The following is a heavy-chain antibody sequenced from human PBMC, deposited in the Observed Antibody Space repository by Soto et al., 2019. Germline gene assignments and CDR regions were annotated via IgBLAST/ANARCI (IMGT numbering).Heavy chain of an antibody. CDR3: ARAVGTAMAYVRSVGYFDY. CDR2: IIPILGIA. J-gene: IGHJ4*02. Sequence: SVKVSCKASGGTFSSYTISWVRQAPGQGLEWMGRIIPILGIANYAQKFQGRVTITADESTSTAYMELSSLRSEDTAVYYCARAVGTAMAYVRSVGYFDYWGQGTLVTVSS. V-gene: IGHV1-69*02. CDR1: GGTFSSYT. D-gene: IGHD5-18*01.